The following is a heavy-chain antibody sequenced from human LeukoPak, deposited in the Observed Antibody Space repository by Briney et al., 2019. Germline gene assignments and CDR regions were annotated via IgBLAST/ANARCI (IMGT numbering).Heavy chain of an antibody. D-gene: IGHD2-8*01. J-gene: IGHJ4*02. V-gene: IGHV4-59*12. CDR3: ARRGPARVLMVYAIRGYFDY. Sequence: PSETLSLTCTVSGGSISSYYWSWIRQPPGKGLEWIGYIYYSGSTNYNPSLKSRVTISVDTSKNQFSLKLSSVTAADTAVYYCARRGPARVLMVYAIRGYFDYWGQGTLVTVSS. CDR2: IYYSGST. CDR1: GGSISSYY.